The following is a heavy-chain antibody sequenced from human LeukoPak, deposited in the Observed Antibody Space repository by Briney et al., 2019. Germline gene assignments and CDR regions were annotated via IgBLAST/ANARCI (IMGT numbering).Heavy chain of an antibody. D-gene: IGHD1-26*01. V-gene: IGHV1-8*01. CDR2: MNPNSGNT. CDR3: ARTFRVGATTTRAFDI. CDR1: EYTFTSYD. J-gene: IGHJ3*02. Sequence: GASVKVSCKASEYTFTSYDINWVRQVTGQGLEWMGWMNPNSGNTGYAQSFQGRVTMTRNTSISTAYMELSSLRSEDTAVYYCARTFRVGATTTRAFDIWGQGTMVTVSS.